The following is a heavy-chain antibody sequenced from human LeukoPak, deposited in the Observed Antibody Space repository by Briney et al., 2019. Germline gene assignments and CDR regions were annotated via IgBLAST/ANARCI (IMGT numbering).Heavy chain of an antibody. CDR1: GYTFTSYY. CDR3: ARGGGRLGYCSSTSCYTTNWFDP. V-gene: IGHV1-46*01. D-gene: IGHD2-2*02. J-gene: IGHJ5*02. CDR2: INPSGGGT. Sequence: ASVKVSCKASGYTFTSYYMHWVRQAPGQGLEWMGIINPSGGGTSYAQTFQGRVTMTSDTSTSTVYMELSSLRSEDTAVYYCARGGGRLGYCSSTSCYTTNWFDPWGQGTLVTVSS.